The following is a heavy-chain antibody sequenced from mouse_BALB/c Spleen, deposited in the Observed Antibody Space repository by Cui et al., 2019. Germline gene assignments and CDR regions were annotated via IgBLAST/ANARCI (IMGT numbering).Heavy chain of an antibody. Sequence: QVPLQPPGAEPVKPGASWKPCCKASGYTFTSYWMHWVKQRPGRGLEWIGRIDPNSGGTKYNEKFKSKATLTVDKPSSTAYMQLSSLTSEDSAVYYCARYDYYGSSYFDYWGQGTTLTVSS. J-gene: IGHJ2*01. D-gene: IGHD1-1*01. CDR1: GYTFTSYW. CDR2: IDPNSGGT. CDR3: ARYDYYGSSYFDY. V-gene: IGHV1-72*01.